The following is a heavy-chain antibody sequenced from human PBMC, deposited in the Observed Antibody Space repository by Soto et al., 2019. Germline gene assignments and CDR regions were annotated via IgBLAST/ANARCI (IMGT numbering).Heavy chain of an antibody. V-gene: IGHV3-21*01. CDR1: GFTFSSYR. D-gene: IGHD6-13*01. Sequence: GGALRLSCAASGFTFSSYRMNWVRQAPGKGLAWVSSISSSSSYIYYADSVKGRFTISRDNAKNSMYLQMNSLRAEDTAVYYCARDGAAGRYYYGMDVWGQRTTVAVSS. CDR2: ISSSSSYI. J-gene: IGHJ6*02. CDR3: ARDGAAGRYYYGMDV.